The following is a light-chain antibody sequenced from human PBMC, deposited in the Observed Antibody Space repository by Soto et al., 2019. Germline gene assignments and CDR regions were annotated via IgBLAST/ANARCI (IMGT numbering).Light chain of an antibody. J-gene: IGLJ1*01. CDR1: SSDVGGYNY. Sequence: QSALTQPTSSSGSPGQSVTISCTGTSSDVGGYNYVSWYQQHPGKAPKLMIYEVSKRPSGVPDRFSGSKSGNTASLTVSGLQAEDEADYYCSSYAGSIYVFGTGTQVTVL. V-gene: IGLV2-8*01. CDR2: EVS. CDR3: SSYAGSIYV.